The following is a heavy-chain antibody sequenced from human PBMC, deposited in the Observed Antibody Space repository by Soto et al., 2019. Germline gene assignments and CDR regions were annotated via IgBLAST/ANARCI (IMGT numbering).Heavy chain of an antibody. Sequence: PSETLSLTCTVSGGSISSYYWSWIRQPPGKGLEWIGYIYYSGSTYYTPSLKSRATISVDTSKNQFSLKLRSVTAADTAIFYCARHFCTGGPCFFDYWGQGILVTVSS. CDR2: IYYSGST. V-gene: IGHV4-59*08. CDR1: GGSISSYY. D-gene: IGHD2-8*02. J-gene: IGHJ4*02. CDR3: ARHFCTGGPCFFDY.